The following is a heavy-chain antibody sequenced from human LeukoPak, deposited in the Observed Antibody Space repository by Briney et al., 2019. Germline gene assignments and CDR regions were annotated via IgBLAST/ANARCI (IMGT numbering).Heavy chain of an antibody. CDR2: IIPIFGTA. J-gene: IGHJ4*02. CDR1: GGTFSSYA. D-gene: IGHD3-22*01. CDR3: AGDYYYDSSGYHS. Sequence: ASVKVSCKASGGTFSSYAISGVRQAPGQGLGWMGGIIPIFGTANYAQKFQGRVTITADKSTSTAYMELSSLRSEDTAVYYCAGDYYYDSSGYHSWGQGTLITVSS. V-gene: IGHV1-69*06.